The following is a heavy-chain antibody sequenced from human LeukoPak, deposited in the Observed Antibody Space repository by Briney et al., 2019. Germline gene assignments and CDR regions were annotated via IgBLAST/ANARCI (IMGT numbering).Heavy chain of an antibody. J-gene: IGHJ3*02. Sequence: GASVKVSCKASGYTFTSYGISWVRQAPGQGLEWMGCISAYNGNTNYAQKLQGRVTMTTDTSTSTAYMELKSLRSDDTAVYYCARDPRDSSGYYWDAFDIWGQGTMVTVSS. D-gene: IGHD3-22*01. CDR1: GYTFTSYG. V-gene: IGHV1-18*01. CDR2: ISAYNGNT. CDR3: ARDPRDSSGYYWDAFDI.